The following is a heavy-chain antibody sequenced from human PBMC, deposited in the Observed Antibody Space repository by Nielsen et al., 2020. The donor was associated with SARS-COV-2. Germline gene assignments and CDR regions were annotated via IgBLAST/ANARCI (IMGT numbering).Heavy chain of an antibody. J-gene: IGHJ5*02. V-gene: IGHV4-59*01. Sequence: SETLSLTCTVSGGSISSYYWSWIRQPPGKGLEWIGYIYYSGSTNYNPSLKSRVTMSVDTSKNQFSLKLSSVTAADTAVYYCARGYCSSTSCYAGFDPWGQGTLVTVSS. CDR1: GGSISSYY. CDR3: ARGYCSSTSCYAGFDP. CDR2: IYYSGST. D-gene: IGHD2-2*01.